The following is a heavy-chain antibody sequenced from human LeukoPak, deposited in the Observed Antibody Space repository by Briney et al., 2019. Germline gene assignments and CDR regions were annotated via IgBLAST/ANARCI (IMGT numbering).Heavy chain of an antibody. Sequence: SETLSLTCTVSGGSISSYYWSWIRQPPGKGLEWIGYIYYSGSTNYNPSLKSRVTISVDTSKNQFSLKLSSVTAADTAVYYCARATLEYCSGGSCLLRAFDIWGQGTRVTVSS. CDR1: GGSISSYY. J-gene: IGHJ3*02. CDR3: ARATLEYCSGGSCLLRAFDI. V-gene: IGHV4-59*01. CDR2: IYYSGST. D-gene: IGHD2-15*01.